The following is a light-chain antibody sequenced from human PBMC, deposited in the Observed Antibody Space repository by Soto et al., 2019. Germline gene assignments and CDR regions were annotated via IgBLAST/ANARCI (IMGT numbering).Light chain of an antibody. Sequence: EIVLTQTPGTLSLSPGDRATLSCRASRSVSAGYLAWYQQKPGQAPRLLIYAASRRATGIPDRFSGSGSGTDFVLTISRLEPEDLAAYYCQQYGGLPWTFGHGTKVEIK. CDR3: QQYGGLPWT. V-gene: IGKV3-20*01. J-gene: IGKJ1*01. CDR2: AAS. CDR1: RSVSAGY.